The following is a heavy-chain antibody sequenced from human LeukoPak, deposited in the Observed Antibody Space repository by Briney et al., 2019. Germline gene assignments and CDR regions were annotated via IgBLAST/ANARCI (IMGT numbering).Heavy chain of an antibody. V-gene: IGHV3-49*03. CDR3: TRGWVGYSSGWYFDY. Sequence: PGGSLRLSCTASGFTFGDYAMSWFRQAPGKGLEWEGFIRSKAYGGTTEYAASVKGRFTISRDDSKSIAYLQMNSLKTEDTAVYYCTRGWVGYSSGWYFDYWGQGTLVTVSS. CDR2: IRSKAYGGTT. J-gene: IGHJ4*02. D-gene: IGHD6-19*01. CDR1: GFTFGDYA.